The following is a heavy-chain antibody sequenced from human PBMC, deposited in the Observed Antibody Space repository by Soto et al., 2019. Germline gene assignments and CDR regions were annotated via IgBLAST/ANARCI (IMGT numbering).Heavy chain of an antibody. CDR2: IWYDGSNK. CDR1: GFTFSSYG. Sequence: SLRLSCAASGFTFSSYGMHWVRQAPGKGLEWVAVIWYDGSNKYYADSVKGRFTISRDNSKNTLYLQMNSLRAEDTAVYFCARDPIYDSSGYYLDYWGQGTLDTVSS. D-gene: IGHD3-22*01. J-gene: IGHJ4*02. V-gene: IGHV3-33*01. CDR3: ARDPIYDSSGYYLDY.